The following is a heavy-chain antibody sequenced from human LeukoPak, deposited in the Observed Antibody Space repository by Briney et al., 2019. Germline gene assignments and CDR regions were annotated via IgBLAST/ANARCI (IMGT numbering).Heavy chain of an antibody. CDR3: ARSTYSLFDY. V-gene: IGHV4-59*08. D-gene: IGHD2-21*01. CDR1: GGSISSYY. J-gene: IGHJ4*02. CDR2: IYHSGST. Sequence: SETLPLTCTVSGGSISSYYWSWIRQPPGKGLEWIGNIYHSGSTYYNPSLKSRVTISVGTSKNQFSLKLTSVTAADTAVYYCARSTYSLFDYWGQGTLVTVSS.